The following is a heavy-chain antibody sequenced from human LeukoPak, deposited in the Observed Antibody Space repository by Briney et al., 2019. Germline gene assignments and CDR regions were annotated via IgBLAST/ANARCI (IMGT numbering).Heavy chain of an antibody. CDR2: INSDGSST. D-gene: IGHD4-17*01. CDR3: ARVIYDDYGDPIDY. V-gene: IGHV3-74*01. CDR1: GFTFSCYW. J-gene: IGHJ4*02. Sequence: GGSLRLSCAASGFTFSCYWMHWVRQAPGKGLVWVSRINSDGSSTSYADSVKGRFTISRDNAKNTLYLQMNSLRAEDTAVYYCARVIYDDYGDPIDYWGQGTLVTVSS.